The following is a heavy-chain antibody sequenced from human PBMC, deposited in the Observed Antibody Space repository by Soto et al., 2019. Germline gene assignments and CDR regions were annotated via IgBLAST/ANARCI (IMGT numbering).Heavy chain of an antibody. CDR2: IIPIFGTT. CDR1: GGTFSNYA. CDR3: AKDGGREGYFGNWFDP. V-gene: IGHV1-69*15. Sequence: QVQLVQSGAEVKKPGSSVKVSCKASGGTFSNYAITWVRQAPGQGLEWLGRIIPIFGTTDYAQKFQGRGTNTADESPTTAYMELSSLRSDDTAVYYCAKDGGREGYFGNWFDPWGQGTLVTVSS. D-gene: IGHD2-15*01. J-gene: IGHJ5*02.